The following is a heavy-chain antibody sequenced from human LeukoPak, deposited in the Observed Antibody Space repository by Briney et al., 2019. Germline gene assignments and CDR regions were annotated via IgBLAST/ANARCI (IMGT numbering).Heavy chain of an antibody. Sequence: PGGSLRLSCAASKFTFSSYWMHWVRQAPGKELVWVSRINPDGSTTNYADSVKGRFTISRDNAKNTLYLQMNSLRAEDTAVYYCARVLLGSWDWFDPWGQGTLVTVSS. D-gene: IGHD3-10*01. CDR1: KFTFSSYW. J-gene: IGHJ5*02. CDR3: ARVLLGSWDWFDP. V-gene: IGHV3-74*01. CDR2: INPDGSTT.